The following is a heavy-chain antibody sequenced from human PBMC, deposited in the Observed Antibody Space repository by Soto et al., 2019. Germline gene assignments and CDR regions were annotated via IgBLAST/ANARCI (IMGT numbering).Heavy chain of an antibody. CDR3: ARGRGRWPSYYYYYYGMDV. Sequence: GASVKVSCKASGGTFSSYAISWVRQAPGQGLEWMGGIIPIFGTANYAQKFQGRVTITADESTSTAYMELSSLRSEDTAVYYCARGRGRWPSYYYYYYGMDVWGQGTTVTVSS. J-gene: IGHJ6*02. CDR2: IIPIFGTA. CDR1: GGTFSSYA. V-gene: IGHV1-69*13. D-gene: IGHD3-16*01.